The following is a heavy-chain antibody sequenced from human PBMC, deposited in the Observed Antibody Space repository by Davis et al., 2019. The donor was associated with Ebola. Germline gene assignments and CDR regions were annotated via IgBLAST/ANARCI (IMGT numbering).Heavy chain of an antibody. V-gene: IGHV3-53*01. CDR2: LDNTGKT. CDR3: AGEDDYSNDY. Sequence: GESLKISCAASGFTVSSNYMSWVRQAPGQGLEWVSFLDNTGKTYYADSVKGRFTISRDNSRNTVYLHMLSLRAEDTAVYYCAGEDDYSNDYWGQGTLVTVSP. J-gene: IGHJ4*02. CDR1: GFTVSSNY. D-gene: IGHD4-11*01.